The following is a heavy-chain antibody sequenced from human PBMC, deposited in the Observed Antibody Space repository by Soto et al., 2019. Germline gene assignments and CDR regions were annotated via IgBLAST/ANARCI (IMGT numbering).Heavy chain of an antibody. Sequence: SKTRSHTCTIWRGYTSSYYCSWIRQPPGKGLEWIGYIYYSGSTNYNPSLKSRVTISVDTSKNQFSLKLSSVTAADTAVYYCARVWGGAFDIWGQGTMVTVS. D-gene: IGHD3-10*01. CDR2: IYYSGST. CDR3: ARVWGGAFDI. J-gene: IGHJ3*02. V-gene: IGHV4-59*01. CDR1: RGYTSSYY.